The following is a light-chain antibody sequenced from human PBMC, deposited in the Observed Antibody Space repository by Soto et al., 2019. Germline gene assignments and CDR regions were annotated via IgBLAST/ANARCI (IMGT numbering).Light chain of an antibody. CDR3: QQYGSSPWT. CDR1: QSVSSSY. CDR2: GAS. Sequence: EIVLTQSPGTLSLSPGERATRSCRASQSVSSSYLAWYQQKPGQAPRLLICGASSRATGIPDRFSGSGSGIDFTLTISRLEPEDFAVYYCQQYGSSPWTFGQGTKVDIK. J-gene: IGKJ1*01. V-gene: IGKV3-20*01.